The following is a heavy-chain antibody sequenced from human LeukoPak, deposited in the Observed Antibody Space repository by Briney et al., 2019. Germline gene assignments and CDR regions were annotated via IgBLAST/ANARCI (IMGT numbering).Heavy chain of an antibody. CDR2: ISAYNGNT. CDR3: ARDHRIAVAGTIDY. D-gene: IGHD6-19*01. V-gene: IGHV1-18*01. Sequence: ASVKVSCKVSGYTLTELSMHWVRQAPGQGLEWMGWISAYNGNTNYAQKLQGRVTMTTDTSTSTAYMELRSLRSDDTAVYYCARDHRIAVAGTIDYWGQGTLVTVSS. CDR1: GYTLTELS. J-gene: IGHJ4*02.